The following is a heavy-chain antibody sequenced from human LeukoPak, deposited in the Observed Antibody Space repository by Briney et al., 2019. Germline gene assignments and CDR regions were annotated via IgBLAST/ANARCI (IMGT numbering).Heavy chain of an antibody. D-gene: IGHD5-18*01. Sequence: SQTLSLTCTVSGGSISSGGYYWSWIRQHSGKGLEWIGYIYYSGSTYYNPSLKSRVTISVDTSKNQFSLKLSSVTAADTAVYYCARTDTAMAQFDYWGQGTLVTVSS. V-gene: IGHV4-31*03. J-gene: IGHJ4*02. CDR2: IYYSGST. CDR3: ARTDTAMAQFDY. CDR1: GGSISSGGYY.